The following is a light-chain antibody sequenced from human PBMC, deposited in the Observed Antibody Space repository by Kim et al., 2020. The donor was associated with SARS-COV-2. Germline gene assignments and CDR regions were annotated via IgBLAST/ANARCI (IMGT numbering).Light chain of an antibody. J-gene: IGLJ2*01. Sequence: SSELTQDPAVSVALGQTVRITCQGDSLRSYYAIWYQQKPGQAPRLVIYGKNNRPSGIPDRFSGSSSGNTASLIITGTQAGDEADYYCNSRDSNDNVVFGG. CDR3: NSRDSNDNVV. CDR2: GKN. V-gene: IGLV3-19*01. CDR1: SLRSYY.